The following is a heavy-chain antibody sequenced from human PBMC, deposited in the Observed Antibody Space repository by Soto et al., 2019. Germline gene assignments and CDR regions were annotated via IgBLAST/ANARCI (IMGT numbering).Heavy chain of an antibody. CDR3: ARDSVVMDYGGYFDY. CDR2: IYYSGST. V-gene: IGHV4-31*03. Sequence: QVQLQESGPGLVKPSQTLSLTCTVSGGSISSGGYYWSWIRQHPGKDLEWIGYIYYSGSTYYNPSLKSRVTISVDTSKNQFSLKLSSVTAADTAVYYCARDSVVMDYGGYFDYWGQGTLVTVSS. D-gene: IGHD4-17*01. J-gene: IGHJ4*02. CDR1: GGSISSGGYY.